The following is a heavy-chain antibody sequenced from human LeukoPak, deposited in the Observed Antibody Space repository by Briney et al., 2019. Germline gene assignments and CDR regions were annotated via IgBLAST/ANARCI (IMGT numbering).Heavy chain of an antibody. CDR2: INPSGGST. Sequence: ASVKVSCKASGYTFTSYYMHCVRQAPGQGLEWMGIINPSGGSTSYAQKFQGRVTMTRDMSTSTVYMELSSLRSEDMAVYYCARGGRLAARFFDYWGQGTLVTVSS. V-gene: IGHV1-46*01. CDR1: GYTFTSYY. D-gene: IGHD1-26*01. CDR3: ARGGRLAARFFDY. J-gene: IGHJ4*02.